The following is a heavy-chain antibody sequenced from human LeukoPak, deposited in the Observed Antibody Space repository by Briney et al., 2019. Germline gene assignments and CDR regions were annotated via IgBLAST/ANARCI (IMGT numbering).Heavy chain of an antibody. V-gene: IGHV4-39*01. D-gene: IGHD6-19*01. CDR1: GGSVSSTTYY. J-gene: IGHJ4*02. CDR2: ISYGGST. CDR3: ASERQWPFDY. Sequence: SETLSLTCSVSGGSVSSTTYYWGWIRQPPGKGLEWIGSISYGGSTYYNPSLKSRLTISVDTSKNQFSLELSSVTAADTAVYYCASERQWPFDYWGQGTLVTVSS.